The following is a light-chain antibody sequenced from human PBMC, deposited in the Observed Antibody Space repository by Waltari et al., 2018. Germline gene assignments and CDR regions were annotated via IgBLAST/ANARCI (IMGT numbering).Light chain of an antibody. J-gene: IGLJ2*01. CDR2: ENN. CDR3: GTWDSSLTTVV. Sequence: QSVLTQPPSVSTAPGPKVPISCPGSRSNLGNNYVSWYQLLPGTAPKLLIFENNKRPSGIPDRFTGSKSGTSATLDITGLQTGDEAEYYCGTWDSSLTTVVFGGGTKLTVL. CDR1: RSNLGNNY. V-gene: IGLV1-51*02.